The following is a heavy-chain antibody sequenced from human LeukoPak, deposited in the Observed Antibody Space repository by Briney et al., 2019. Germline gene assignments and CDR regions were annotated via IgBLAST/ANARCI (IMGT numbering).Heavy chain of an antibody. V-gene: IGHV3-66*01. D-gene: IGHD1-20*01. Sequence: GGSLRLSCAASGFTVSSNYMSWVRQAPGKGLEWVSVIYSGGSTYYADSVKGRFTISRDNSKNTLYLQMNSLRAEDTAVYYCASLNCGSWYFDLWGRGTLVTVSS. J-gene: IGHJ2*01. CDR2: IYSGGST. CDR1: GFTVSSNY. CDR3: ASLNCGSWYFDL.